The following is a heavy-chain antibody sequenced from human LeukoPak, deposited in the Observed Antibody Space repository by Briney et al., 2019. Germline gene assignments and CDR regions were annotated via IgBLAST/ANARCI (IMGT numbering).Heavy chain of an antibody. CDR2: IYSGAST. J-gene: IGHJ4*02. D-gene: IGHD1-7*01. CDR1: GFTVSSNY. Sequence: GGSLRLSCAASGFTVSSNYMSWVRQAPGKGLEWVSVIYSGASTYYAGSVKGRLTISRDNSKNTLYLQMNSLRAEDTAVYYCARGNWNYPFDYWGQGTLVTVSS. CDR3: ARGNWNYPFDY. V-gene: IGHV3-53*01.